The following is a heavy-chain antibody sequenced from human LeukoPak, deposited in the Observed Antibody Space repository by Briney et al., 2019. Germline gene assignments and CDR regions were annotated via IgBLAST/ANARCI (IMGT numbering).Heavy chain of an antibody. Sequence: SETLSLTCTVSGGSISSYYWSWIRQPPGKGLEWIGYIYYSGSTNYNPSLKSRVTISVDTSKNQFSLKLSSVTAADTAVHYCARASGYFDAFDIWGQGTMVTVSS. D-gene: IGHD3-3*01. J-gene: IGHJ3*02. CDR2: IYYSGST. CDR3: ARASGYFDAFDI. CDR1: GGSISSYY. V-gene: IGHV4-59*01.